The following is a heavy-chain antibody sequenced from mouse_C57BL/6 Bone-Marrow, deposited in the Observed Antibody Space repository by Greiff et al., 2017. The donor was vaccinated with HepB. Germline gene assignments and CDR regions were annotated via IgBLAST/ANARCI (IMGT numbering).Heavy chain of an antibody. Sequence: EVQLVESGGGLVKPGGSLKLSCAASGFTFSDYGMHWVRQAPEKGLEWVAYISSGSSTIYYADTVKGRFTISRDNAKNTLFLQMTSLRSEDTAMYYCARSMAVVARGYAMDYWGQGTSVTVSS. J-gene: IGHJ4*01. CDR2: ISSGSSTI. V-gene: IGHV5-17*01. D-gene: IGHD1-1*01. CDR3: ARSMAVVARGYAMDY. CDR1: GFTFSDYG.